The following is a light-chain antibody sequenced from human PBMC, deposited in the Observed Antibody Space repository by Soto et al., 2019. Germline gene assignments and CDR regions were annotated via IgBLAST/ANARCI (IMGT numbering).Light chain of an antibody. J-gene: IGKJ4*01. Sequence: AIRMTQSPSSLSASTGDRVTITCRASQGISSYLAWYQQKPGKAPKLLIYAASTLQSGVPSRFSGSGSGTDFTLTISCLQSEDFATYSCQQYYSYPSFGGGTKVEIK. CDR1: QGISSY. CDR2: AAS. CDR3: QQYYSYPS. V-gene: IGKV1-8*01.